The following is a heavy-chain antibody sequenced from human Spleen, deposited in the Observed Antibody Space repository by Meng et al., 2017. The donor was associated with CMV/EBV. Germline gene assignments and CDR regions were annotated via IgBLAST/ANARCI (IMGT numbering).Heavy chain of an antibody. CDR2: ISSSGSTI. CDR1: GFTFSDYY. D-gene: IGHD3-3*01. V-gene: IGHV3-11*04. Sequence: GESLKISCAASGFTFSDYYMSWIRQAPGKGLEWVSYISSSGSTIYYADSVKGRFTISRDNAKNSLYLQMNSLRAEDTAVYYCTSGDFWSGYYPNWGQGTLVTVSS. CDR3: TSGDFWSGYYPN. J-gene: IGHJ4*02.